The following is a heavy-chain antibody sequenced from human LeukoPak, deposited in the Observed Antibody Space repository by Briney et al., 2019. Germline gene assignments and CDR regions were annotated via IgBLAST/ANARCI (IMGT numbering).Heavy chain of an antibody. CDR1: GGSFSGYY. J-gene: IGHJ6*02. D-gene: IGHD6-13*01. V-gene: IGHV4-34*01. CDR2: IYYSGST. CDR3: ARRDSSSWFSYYYYGMDV. Sequence: PSETLSLTCAVYGGSFSGYYWSWIRQPPGKGLEWIGSIYYSGSTYYNPSLKSRVTISVDTSKNQFSLKLSSVTAADTAVYYCARRDSSSWFSYYYYGMDVWGQGTTVTVSS.